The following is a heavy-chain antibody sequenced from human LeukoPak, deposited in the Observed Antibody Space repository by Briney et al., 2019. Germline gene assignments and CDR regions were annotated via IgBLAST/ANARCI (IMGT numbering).Heavy chain of an antibody. CDR3: ARAKEGVAGFFDF. J-gene: IGHJ4*02. V-gene: IGHV4-59*01. Sequence: SETLSLTCTVFGGSISSYYRSWIRQPPGKGLEWVGYISYSGSTIYNLSLKSLVTISVDTSKNHLSLKLTSVTAADTAVYYCARAKEGVAGFFDFWGRGTLVTVSS. D-gene: IGHD6-19*01. CDR2: ISYSGST. CDR1: GGSISSYY.